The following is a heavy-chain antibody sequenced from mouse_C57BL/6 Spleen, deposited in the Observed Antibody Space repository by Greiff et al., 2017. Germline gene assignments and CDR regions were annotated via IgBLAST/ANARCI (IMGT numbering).Heavy chain of an antibody. CDR3: ARIYYGPYYFDY. CDR1: GYSFTGYY. Sequence: VHVKQSGPELVKPGASVKISCKASGYSFTGYYMNWVKQSPEKSLEWIGEINPSTGGTTYNQKFKAKATLTVDKSSSTAYMQLKSLTSEDSAVYYWARIYYGPYYFDYWGQGTTLTVSS. D-gene: IGHD2-1*01. J-gene: IGHJ2*01. CDR2: INPSTGGT. V-gene: IGHV1-42*01.